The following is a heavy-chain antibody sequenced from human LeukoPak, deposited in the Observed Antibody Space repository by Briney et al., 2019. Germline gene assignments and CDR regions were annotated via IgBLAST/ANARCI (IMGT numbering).Heavy chain of an antibody. D-gene: IGHD2/OR15-2a*01. Sequence: SVNVSCKASGGTFSSYAISWVRQAPGQGLEWMGGIIPIFGTANYAQKFQGGVTITADESTSTAYMELSSLRSEDTAVYYCARGHGNTFYYYYYGMDVWGQGTTVTVSS. J-gene: IGHJ6*02. CDR3: ARGHGNTFYYYYYGMDV. V-gene: IGHV1-69*13. CDR2: IIPIFGTA. CDR1: GGTFSSYA.